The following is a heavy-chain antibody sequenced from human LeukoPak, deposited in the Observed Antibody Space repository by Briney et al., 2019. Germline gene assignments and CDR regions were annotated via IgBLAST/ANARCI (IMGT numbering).Heavy chain of an antibody. V-gene: IGHV4-34*01. D-gene: IGHD2-15*01. Sequence: SETLSLTCAVYGGSFSGYYWSWIRQPPGKGLEWIGEINHSGSTNYNPSLKSRVTISVDTSKNQFSLKLSSVTAADTAVYYCAGATSVVVGRAFDTWGQGTMVTVSS. CDR1: GGSFSGYY. CDR2: INHSGST. J-gene: IGHJ3*02. CDR3: AGATSVVVGRAFDT.